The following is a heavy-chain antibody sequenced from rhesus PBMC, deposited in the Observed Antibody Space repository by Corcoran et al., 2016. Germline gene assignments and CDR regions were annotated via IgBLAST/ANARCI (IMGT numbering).Heavy chain of an antibody. CDR1: GGSISSGYYY. Sequence: QVQLQESGPGLVKPSETLSLTCAVSGGSISSGYYYWSWIRQPPGKGLEWIGYITYSGSTSYNPSLKSRLTISRDTSKNHFSLILNSVTAADTAVYYCVRSGSGWAFDYWGQGVLVTVSS. D-gene: IGHD6-31*01. V-gene: IGHV4-122*02. CDR2: ITYSGST. CDR3: VRSGSGWAFDY. J-gene: IGHJ4*01.